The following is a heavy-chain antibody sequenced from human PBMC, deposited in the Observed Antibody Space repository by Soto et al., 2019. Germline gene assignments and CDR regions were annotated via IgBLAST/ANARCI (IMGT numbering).Heavy chain of an antibody. CDR1: GYTFTTYG. CDR2: ISAYSGST. Sequence: ASVKVSCKASGYTFTTYGISWVRQAPGQGLEWMGWISAYSGSTKFAQKLQGRVTMTTDTSTTTANKEQRSLTSDDTAAYNCARNFTKSSSWPYYFDYWGQGTLVTVSS. J-gene: IGHJ4*02. CDR3: ARNFTKSSSWPYYFDY. D-gene: IGHD6-13*01. V-gene: IGHV1-18*01.